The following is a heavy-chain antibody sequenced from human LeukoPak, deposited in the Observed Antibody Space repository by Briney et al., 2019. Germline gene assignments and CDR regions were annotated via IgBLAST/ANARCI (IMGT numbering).Heavy chain of an antibody. D-gene: IGHD1-26*01. Sequence: SETLSLTCTVSGGSVSSYYWSWIRQPPGKGLEWIGYIYYSGSTNYNPSLKSRVTISVDTSKNQFSLKLSSVTAADTAVYYCARTVGAVFDYWGQGTLVTVSS. V-gene: IGHV4-59*02. J-gene: IGHJ4*02. CDR2: IYYSGST. CDR3: ARTVGAVFDY. CDR1: GGSVSSYY.